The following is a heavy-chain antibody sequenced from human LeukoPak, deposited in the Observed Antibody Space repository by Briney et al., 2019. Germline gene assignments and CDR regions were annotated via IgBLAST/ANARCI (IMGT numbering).Heavy chain of an antibody. CDR1: GFTFSSYE. D-gene: IGHD4-17*01. CDR3: ARGGPHDYGDYDLDY. J-gene: IGHJ4*02. CDR2: ISSSGSTI. V-gene: IGHV3-48*03. Sequence: GGSLRLSCAASGFTFSSYEMNWVRQAPGKGLEWVSYISSSGSTIYNADSVKGRFTISRDNAKNSLYLQMSSLRAEDTAVYYCARGGPHDYGDYDLDYWGQGTLVTVSS.